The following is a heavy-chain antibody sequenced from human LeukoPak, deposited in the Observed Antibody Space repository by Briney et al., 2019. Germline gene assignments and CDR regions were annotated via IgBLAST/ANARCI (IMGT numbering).Heavy chain of an antibody. CDR2: IYYNGRT. D-gene: IGHD6-13*01. CDR3: ATRSSWYYFDY. CDR1: GGSISSSSYY. J-gene: IGHJ4*02. Sequence: TSETLSLTCTVSGGSISSSSYYWGWIRQPPGKGLECIGSIYYNGRTFYNPSLKSRVTISVDTSKNQFSLKLSSVTAADTAVYYCATRSSWYYFDYWGQGTLVTVSS. V-gene: IGHV4-39*07.